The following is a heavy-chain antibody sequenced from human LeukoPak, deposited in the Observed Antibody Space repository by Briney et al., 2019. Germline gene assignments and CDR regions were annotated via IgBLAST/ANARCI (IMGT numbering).Heavy chain of an antibody. CDR3: AKEGRSLQTY. D-gene: IGHD5-24*01. Sequence: GGSLRLSCAASGFTFSSYAMSWVRLAPGKGLEWVANIKEDGTETYYVGSVKGRFTISRDNAKNSLYLQMNSLRVEDTAVYYCAKEGRSLQTYWGQGTLVTVSS. CDR2: IKEDGTET. J-gene: IGHJ4*02. V-gene: IGHV3-7*03. CDR1: GFTFSSYA.